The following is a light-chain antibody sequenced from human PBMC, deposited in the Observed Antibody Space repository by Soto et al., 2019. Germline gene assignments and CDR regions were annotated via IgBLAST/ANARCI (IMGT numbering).Light chain of an antibody. V-gene: IGKV1-17*01. J-gene: IGKJ2*01. CDR3: LQHNSYPYT. Sequence: DIQMAQSPSSLSASVGERVTITCRASQGIRHDLGWYQQKPGQAPKCLIYGASNLQSGVPSRISGSGSGTEFTLTISSLQPEDFATYLCLQHNSYPYTFVQGTKLEIK. CDR1: QGIRHD. CDR2: GAS.